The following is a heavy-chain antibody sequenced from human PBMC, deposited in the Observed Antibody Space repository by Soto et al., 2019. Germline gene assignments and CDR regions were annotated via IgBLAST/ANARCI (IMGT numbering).Heavy chain of an antibody. D-gene: IGHD3-10*01. CDR2: LAYDGSNT. J-gene: IGHJ4*02. Sequence: GESLKISCAASGFMFRAYSMHWVRQAPGKGLEWLAVLAYDGSNTFYADSVKGRFTISRDNSRNTLSLQMSSLRETETAVYYCARGASGGVDFWGQGTPVTVSS. V-gene: IGHV3-30*04. CDR3: ARGASGGVDF. CDR1: GFMFRAYS.